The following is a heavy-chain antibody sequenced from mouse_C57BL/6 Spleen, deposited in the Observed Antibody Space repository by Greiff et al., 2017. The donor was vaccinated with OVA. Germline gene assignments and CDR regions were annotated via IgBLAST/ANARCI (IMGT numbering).Heavy chain of an antibody. CDR2: ISDGGSYT. V-gene: IGHV5-4*01. Sequence: EVKLVESGGGLVKPGGSLKLSCAASGFTFSSYAMSWVRQTPEKRLEWVANISDGGSYTYYPDNVKGRFTISRDNATNNLYLQMSHLKSEDTAMYYCARERSYWYFDVWGTGTTVTVSS. J-gene: IGHJ1*03. CDR1: GFTFSSYA. CDR3: ARERSYWYFDV.